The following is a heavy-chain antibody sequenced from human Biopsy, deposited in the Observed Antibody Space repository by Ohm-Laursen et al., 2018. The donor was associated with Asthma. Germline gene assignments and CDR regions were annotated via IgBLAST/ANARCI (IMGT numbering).Heavy chain of an antibody. V-gene: IGHV1-24*01. J-gene: IGHJ4*02. CDR3: VAGFPKENVRYSFEF. CDR2: HDHEGGGT. Sequence: ASVKVSCKISGYNLIDLSMHWVRQAPGQGLEWMGGHDHEGGGTVKAQKFQGRVTVTDDTATETAYMELSSLRSEDTAVYFCVAGFPKENVRYSFEFWGQGTLVTVSS. CDR1: GYNLIDLS. D-gene: IGHD5-18*01.